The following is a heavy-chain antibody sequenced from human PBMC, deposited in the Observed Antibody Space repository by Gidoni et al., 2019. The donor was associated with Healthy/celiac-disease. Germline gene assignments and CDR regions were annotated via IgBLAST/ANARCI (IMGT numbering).Heavy chain of an antibody. D-gene: IGHD3-22*01. V-gene: IGHV4-4*07. Sequence: QVQLQESGPGLVKPSETLALTCTVSGGSIRNHYCAWVRQSAGKGREWIGRINTSGSNTYNPSLQSRVTMSLDTSKSQFSLRLTSVTAADTAVYFCAAYPSLYDRSGYYVAWGQGTLVTVSS. CDR1: GGSIRNHY. J-gene: IGHJ5*02. CDR3: AAYPSLYDRSGYYVA. CDR2: INTSGSN.